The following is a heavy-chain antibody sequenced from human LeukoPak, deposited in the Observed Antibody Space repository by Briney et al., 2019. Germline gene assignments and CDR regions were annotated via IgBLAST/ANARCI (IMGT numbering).Heavy chain of an antibody. D-gene: IGHD6-6*01. J-gene: IGHJ4*02. CDR2: IKSKTDGGTT. V-gene: IGHV3-15*01. CDR3: TTAIRGYSSSSEDY. CDR1: GFTFSNAW. Sequence: SGGSVRLSYAASGFTFSNAWMSWVRQAPGKGLEWVGRIKSKTDGGTTDYAAPVKGRFTISRDDSKNTLYLQMNSLKTEDTAVYYCTTAIRGYSSSSEDYWGQGTLVTVSS.